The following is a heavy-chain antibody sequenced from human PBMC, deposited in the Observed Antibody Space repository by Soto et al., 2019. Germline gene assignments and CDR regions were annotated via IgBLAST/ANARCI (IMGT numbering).Heavy chain of an antibody. D-gene: IGHD3-22*01. J-gene: IGHJ6*02. CDR2: IYRGDST. Sequence: DVQVVESGGGLIQPGGSLRLSCAASGFTVSNNYMSWVRQGPGKGLEWVSTIYRGDSTYYADSVKGRFTISRDNSKNTLFLLMNSLRTEDTAVYYCARYYDYSGGTPGGMDVWGQGTTVTVSS. CDR3: ARYYDYSGGTPGGMDV. CDR1: GFTVSNNY. V-gene: IGHV3-53*01.